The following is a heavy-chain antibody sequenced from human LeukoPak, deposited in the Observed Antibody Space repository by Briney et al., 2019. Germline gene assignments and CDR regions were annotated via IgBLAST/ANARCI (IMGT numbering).Heavy chain of an antibody. CDR3: ARVELFGELPYYFDY. D-gene: IGHD3-10*02. J-gene: IGHJ4*02. Sequence: PSETLSLTCAVSGGSISSSNWWSWVRQPPGKGLEWIGEIYHSGSTNYNPSLKSRVTISVDTSKNQFSLKLSSVTAADTAVYYCARVELFGELPYYFDYWGQGTLVTVSS. V-gene: IGHV4-4*02. CDR1: GGSISSSNW. CDR2: IYHSGST.